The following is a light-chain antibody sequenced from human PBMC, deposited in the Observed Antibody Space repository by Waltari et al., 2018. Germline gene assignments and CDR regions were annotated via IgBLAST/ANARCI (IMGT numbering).Light chain of an antibody. CDR3: AAWDDSLNGHWV. V-gene: IGLV1-44*01. J-gene: IGLJ3*02. CDR1: SSNIGSNL. CDR2: RTD. Sequence: QSELTQPPSASGTPGQRVTISCSGTSSNIGSNLVNWYQHLPGQAPTLLIYRTDHRPSGVPDRFSGSKSGTSASLAISGLQSADEADYYCAAWDDSLNGHWVFGGGTKVTV.